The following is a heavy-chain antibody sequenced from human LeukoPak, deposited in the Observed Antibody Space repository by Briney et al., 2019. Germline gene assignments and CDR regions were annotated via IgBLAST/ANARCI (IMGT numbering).Heavy chain of an antibody. D-gene: IGHD6-13*01. J-gene: IGHJ3*02. CDR3: ASILGQPISSSWRHDAFDI. Sequence: SETLSLTCTVSGGSISSSNYYWGWIRQPPGKGLEWIGSIYYSGSTYYNPSLKSRVTISVDTSKNQFSLKLSSVTAADTAVYYCASILGQPISSSWRHDAFDIWGQGTMVTVSS. CDR1: GGSISSSNYY. CDR2: IYYSGST. V-gene: IGHV4-39*07.